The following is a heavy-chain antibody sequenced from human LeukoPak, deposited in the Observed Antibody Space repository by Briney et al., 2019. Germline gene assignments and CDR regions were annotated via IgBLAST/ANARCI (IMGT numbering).Heavy chain of an antibody. CDR1: GGSIGTYY. V-gene: IGHV4-59*01. Sequence: SETLSLTCIVSGGSIGTYYWSWIRQPPGKGLEWIGYIYSSGSTNYNPSLKSRVTISVDTSKNQVSLKLSSVTAADTAVYYCARDKRTYCSSTSCPDYYYGMDAWGQGTTVTVSS. CDR2: IYSSGST. CDR3: ARDKRTYCSSTSCPDYYYGMDA. D-gene: IGHD2-2*01. J-gene: IGHJ6*02.